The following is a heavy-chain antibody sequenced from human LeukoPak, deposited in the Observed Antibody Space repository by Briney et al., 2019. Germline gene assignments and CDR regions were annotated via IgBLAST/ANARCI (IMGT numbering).Heavy chain of an antibody. V-gene: IGHV4-39*07. J-gene: IGHJ3*02. CDR3: ARVRWGATTAFDI. D-gene: IGHD1-26*01. Sequence: PSETLSLTCTVSGGSISSSSYYWGWIRQPPGKGLEWIGSIYYSGSTYYNPSLKSRVTISVDTSKNQFSLKLSSVTAADTAVYYCARVRWGATTAFDIWGQGTMVTVSS. CDR2: IYYSGST. CDR1: GGSISSSSYY.